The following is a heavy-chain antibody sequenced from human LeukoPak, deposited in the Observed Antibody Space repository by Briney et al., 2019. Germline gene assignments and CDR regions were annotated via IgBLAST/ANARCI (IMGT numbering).Heavy chain of an antibody. Sequence: SETLSLTRTVSGGSISSYYWSWIRQPAGKGLEWIGRIYTSGSTNYNPSLKSRVTMSVDTSKNQFSLKLSSVTAADTAVYYCAREPTKFRRLRTWYFDLWGRGTPVTVSS. V-gene: IGHV4-4*07. CDR3: AREPTKFRRLRTWYFDL. J-gene: IGHJ2*01. D-gene: IGHD5-24*01. CDR2: IYTSGST. CDR1: GGSISSYY.